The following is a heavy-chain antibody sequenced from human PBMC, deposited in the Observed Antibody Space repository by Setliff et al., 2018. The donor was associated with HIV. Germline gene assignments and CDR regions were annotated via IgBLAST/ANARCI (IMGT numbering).Heavy chain of an antibody. CDR1: GVSFSGYY. Sequence: SETLSLTCAVYGVSFSGYYWNWIRQTPGKGLEWIGEIDHSGSTNYNPSLRSRVTMTRNTSIATAYMELSNLRSEGTAVYYCARGRSRAKDAFDIWGQGTMVTVSS. CDR3: ARGRSRAKDAFDI. V-gene: IGHV4-34*01. D-gene: IGHD6-13*01. J-gene: IGHJ3*02. CDR2: IDHSGST.